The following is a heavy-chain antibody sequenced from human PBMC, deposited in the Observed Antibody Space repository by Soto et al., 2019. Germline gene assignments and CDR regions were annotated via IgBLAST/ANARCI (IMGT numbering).Heavy chain of an antibody. CDR2: INHSGST. D-gene: IGHD6-13*01. V-gene: IGHV4-34*01. CDR3: ARGAGRQQLGSWFDP. CDR1: GGSFSGYY. Sequence: PSETLSLTCAVYGGSFSGYYWSWIRQPPGKGLEWIGEINHSGSTNYNPSLKSRVTISVDTSKNQFSLKLSSVTAADTAVYYCARGAGRQQLGSWFDPWGQGTLVTVSS. J-gene: IGHJ5*02.